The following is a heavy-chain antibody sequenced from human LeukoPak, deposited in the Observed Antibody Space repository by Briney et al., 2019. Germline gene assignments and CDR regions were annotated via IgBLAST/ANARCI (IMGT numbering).Heavy chain of an antibody. CDR3: ARDGGTGDYAWD. V-gene: IGHV3-74*03. Sequence: GGSLTLSCTASGFTFNTYWMHWVRQAPGKGLVWVSRINSDGSSITYADSVRGRFTISRDNAKNTLYLQMNSLRAEDTAVYYCARDGGTGDYAWDWGQGTMVTVSS. CDR1: GFTFNTYW. J-gene: IGHJ3*01. D-gene: IGHD4-17*01. CDR2: INSDGSSI.